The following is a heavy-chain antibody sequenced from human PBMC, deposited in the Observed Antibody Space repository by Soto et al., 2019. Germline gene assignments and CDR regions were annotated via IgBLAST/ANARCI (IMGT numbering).Heavy chain of an antibody. CDR3: ARVLDGDGAWFDP. V-gene: IGHV4-61*01. CDR1: GGSVSSGSYY. CDR2: IYYSGST. D-gene: IGHD7-27*01. J-gene: IGHJ5*02. Sequence: SETLSLTCTVSGGSVSSGSYYWSWIRQPPGKGLEWIGYIYYSGSTNYNPSLKSRVTISVDTSKNQFSLKLSSVTAADTAVYYCARVLDGDGAWFDPWGQGTLVTVSS.